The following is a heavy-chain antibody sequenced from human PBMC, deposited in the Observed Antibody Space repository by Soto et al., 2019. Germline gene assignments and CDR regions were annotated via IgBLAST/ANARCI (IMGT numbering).Heavy chain of an antibody. V-gene: IGHV3-30*18. CDR3: AKHGKIGDQLLRYFDY. CDR2: ISYDGSNK. Sequence: GGSVRLSCAASGFTFSSYGMHWVRQAPGKGLEWVAVISYDGSNKYYADSVKGRFTISRDNSKNTLYLQMNSLRAEDTAVYYCAKHGKIGDQLLRYFDYWGQGTLVTVSS. J-gene: IGHJ4*02. CDR1: GFTFSSYG. D-gene: IGHD2-2*01.